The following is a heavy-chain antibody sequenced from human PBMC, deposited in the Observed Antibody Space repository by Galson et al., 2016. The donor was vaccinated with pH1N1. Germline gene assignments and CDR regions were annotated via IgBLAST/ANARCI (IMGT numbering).Heavy chain of an antibody. CDR1: GGDFTKYA. V-gene: IGHV1-69*05. Sequence: SVKVSCKGSGGDFTKYAMSWVRQAPGQGLEWMGVIMPPHGTGGYSPKFDGRVTMITDASTATAFLDMTGLTSDDTAMYYCARESALEGITGNGIDGFEVWGQGTMIVVSS. D-gene: IGHD1-1*01. J-gene: IGHJ3*01. CDR3: ARESALEGITGNGIDGFEV. CDR2: IMPPHGTG.